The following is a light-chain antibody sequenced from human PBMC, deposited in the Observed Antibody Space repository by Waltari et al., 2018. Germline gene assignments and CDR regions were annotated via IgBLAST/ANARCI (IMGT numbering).Light chain of an antibody. CDR1: QSISSY. V-gene: IGKV1-39*01. CDR3: QQSYSTPYT. CDR2: AAS. J-gene: IGKJ2*01. Sequence: DIQMTQAPSSMSASVGDSVTITCRASQSISSYLNWYQQKPGKAPKLLIYAASSFHSGVPSRFSGSGSGTDFTLTISSLQPEDFATYYCQQSYSTPYTFGQGTKLEIK.